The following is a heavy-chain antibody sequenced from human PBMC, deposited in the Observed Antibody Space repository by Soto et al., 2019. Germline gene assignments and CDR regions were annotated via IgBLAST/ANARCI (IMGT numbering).Heavy chain of an antibody. J-gene: IGHJ4*02. D-gene: IGHD3-10*01. CDR2: IYHTAGT. CDR3: AREKGAGTYMGFDY. V-gene: IGHV4-4*02. Sequence: QVQLQESGPGLVKPSGTLSLTCAVSGGSISTNNWWSWVRQPPGKGLEWIGEIYHTAGTNYNPSLKSRVAMSVDKSKNQFSLNLNSVTAADTAVYYCAREKGAGTYMGFDYWGQGTLVTVSS. CDR1: GGSISTNNW.